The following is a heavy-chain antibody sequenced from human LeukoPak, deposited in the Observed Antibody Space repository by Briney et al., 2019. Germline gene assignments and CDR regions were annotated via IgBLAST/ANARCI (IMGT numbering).Heavy chain of an antibody. V-gene: IGHV3-7*01. Sequence: GGSLRLSCAASGFMFGSYWMSWVRQAPGRGLEWVANIREDGSDRNYVDSVKGRFTISRDNARNSLYLQMNSLRAEDSAVYYCERISVAGTPLDAFDIWGQGTVVTVSS. CDR1: GFMFGSYW. CDR2: IREDGSDR. J-gene: IGHJ3*02. D-gene: IGHD6-19*01. CDR3: ERISVAGTPLDAFDI.